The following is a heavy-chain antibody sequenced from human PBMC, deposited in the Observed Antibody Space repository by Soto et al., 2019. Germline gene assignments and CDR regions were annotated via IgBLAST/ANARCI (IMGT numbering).Heavy chain of an antibody. CDR1: GGSISSSSYY. CDR2: IYYSGST. D-gene: IGHD2-2*01. V-gene: IGHV4-39*01. J-gene: IGHJ6*03. CDR3: ARGDLVVVPAAIGLRASYYMDV. Sequence: SETLSLTCTVSGGSISSSSYYWGRIRQPPGKGLVWIGSIYYSGSTYYNPSLKSRVTISVDTSKNQFSLKLRSVTAADTAVYYCARGDLVVVPAAIGLRASYYMDVWGKGTTVTVSS.